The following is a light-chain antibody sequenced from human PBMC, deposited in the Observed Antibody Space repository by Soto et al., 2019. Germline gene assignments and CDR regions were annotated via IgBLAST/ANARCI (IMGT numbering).Light chain of an antibody. V-gene: IGKV3-15*01. CDR1: QSVRSN. J-gene: IGKJ2*01. CDR3: QHYDDWPYT. Sequence: EIVMTQSPATLSVSPGEEDTLSCRASQSVRSNLAWYQQKPGQAPRLLIYGASPRAPGIPARFSGSGSGTEFTLTISSLQSEDFAVYYCQHYDDWPYTFGQGTKV. CDR2: GAS.